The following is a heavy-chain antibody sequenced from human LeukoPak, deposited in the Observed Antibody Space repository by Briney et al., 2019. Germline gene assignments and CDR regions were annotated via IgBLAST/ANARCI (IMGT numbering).Heavy chain of an antibody. Sequence: GGSLRLSCAASGFTFSSYGMHWVRQAPGKGLEWVAFIRYDGSNKYYADSVKGRFTISRDNAKNSLYLQMNSLRAEDTAVYYCARRLDYDFWSGYLKGGDYYYYMDVWGKGTTVTVSS. J-gene: IGHJ6*03. CDR2: IRYDGSNK. CDR3: ARRLDYDFWSGYLKGGDYYYYMDV. CDR1: GFTFSSYG. V-gene: IGHV3-30*02. D-gene: IGHD3-3*01.